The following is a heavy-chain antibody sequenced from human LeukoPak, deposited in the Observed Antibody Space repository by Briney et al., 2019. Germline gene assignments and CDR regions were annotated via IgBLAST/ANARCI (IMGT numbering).Heavy chain of an antibody. D-gene: IGHD3-10*01. CDR1: GGSFSGYY. J-gene: IGHJ5*02. Sequence: PSETLSLTCAVYGGSFSGYYWSWIRQPPGKGLEWIGEINHSGSTNYNPSLKSRVTISVDTSKNQFSLKLSSVTAADTAVYYCARNNWFGEFENWFDPWGQGTLVTVSS. CDR2: INHSGST. V-gene: IGHV4-34*01. CDR3: ARNNWFGEFENWFDP.